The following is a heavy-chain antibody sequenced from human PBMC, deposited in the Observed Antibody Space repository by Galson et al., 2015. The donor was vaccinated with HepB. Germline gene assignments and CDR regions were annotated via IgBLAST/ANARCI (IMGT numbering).Heavy chain of an antibody. CDR3: ARSGGSYSNYFKDWFDP. D-gene: IGHD4-11*01. J-gene: IGHJ5*02. Sequence: QSGAEVKKPGGSLKISCKGSGYSFTSYWIGWVRQMPGKGLEWMGIIYPGDSDTRYSPSFQGQVTISADKSISTAYLQWSSLKASDTAMYYCARSGGSYSNYFKDWFDPWGQGTLVTVSS. CDR2: IYPGDSDT. CDR1: GYSFTSYW. V-gene: IGHV5-51*01.